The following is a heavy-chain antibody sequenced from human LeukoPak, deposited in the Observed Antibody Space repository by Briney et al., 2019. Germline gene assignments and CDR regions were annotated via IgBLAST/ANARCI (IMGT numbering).Heavy chain of an antibody. CDR1: GFTVSSNY. CDR2: IKQDGSEK. J-gene: IGHJ3*02. V-gene: IGHV3-7*01. Sequence: GGSLRLSCAASGFTVSSNYMSWVRQAPGKGLEWVANIKQDGSEKDYVDSVKGRFTISRDNAKNSLYLQMNGLRAEDTAVYYCARDGYCSTTSCHIGNAFDIWGQGTMVTVSS. D-gene: IGHD2-2*02. CDR3: ARDGYCSTTSCHIGNAFDI.